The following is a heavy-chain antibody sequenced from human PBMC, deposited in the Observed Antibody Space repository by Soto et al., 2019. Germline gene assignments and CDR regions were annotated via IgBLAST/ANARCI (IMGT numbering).Heavy chain of an antibody. CDR1: GFTFSSYG. CDR3: ARGIRNYYGVDV. J-gene: IGHJ6*02. V-gene: IGHV3-74*01. Sequence: GGSLRLSCAASGFTFSSYGMHWVRQAPGKGLVWVSGIKGDGSSASYADSVKDRFTISRDNAKNTLYLQMNSLGAEDTAVYWCARGIRNYYGVDVWGQGTMVTVSS. CDR2: IKGDGSSA.